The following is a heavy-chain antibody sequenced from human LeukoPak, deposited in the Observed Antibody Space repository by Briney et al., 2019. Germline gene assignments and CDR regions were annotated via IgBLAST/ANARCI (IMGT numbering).Heavy chain of an antibody. Sequence: GGSLRLSCAASGFIFSSYWMTWVRQAPGKGLEWVANIKQTGSENSYVDSVKGRFTISRDNAKNSLFLQINSLRAEDTAVYYCARAYCSSTSCYRSEDYWGQGTLVTVSS. CDR2: IKQTGSEN. D-gene: IGHD2-2*02. CDR3: ARAYCSSTSCYRSEDY. V-gene: IGHV3-7*01. J-gene: IGHJ4*02. CDR1: GFIFSSYW.